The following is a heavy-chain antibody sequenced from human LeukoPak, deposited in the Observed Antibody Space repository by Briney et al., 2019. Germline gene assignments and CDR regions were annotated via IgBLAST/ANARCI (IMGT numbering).Heavy chain of an antibody. D-gene: IGHD1-1*01. CDR2: IFYSGST. V-gene: IGHV4-39*01. CDR3: ARHLITAAAGTLGNYFDY. CDR1: GDSISSSSYY. Sequence: SETLSLTCTVSGDSISSSSYYWGWIRQPPGKGLEWIGSIFYSGSTYYNPSLERRVTISVNTSKNQFSLKQSSVTAADTAVFYCARHLITAAAGTLGNYFDYWGQGTLVTVSS. J-gene: IGHJ4*02.